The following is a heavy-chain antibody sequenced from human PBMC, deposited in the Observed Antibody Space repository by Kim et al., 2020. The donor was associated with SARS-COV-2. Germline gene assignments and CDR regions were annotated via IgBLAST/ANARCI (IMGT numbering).Heavy chain of an antibody. Sequence: GGSLRLSCAASGFTFSSYSMNWVRQAPGKGLEWVSYISSSSSTIYYADSVKGRFTISRDNAKNSLYLQMNSLRAEDTAVYYCARDKLAEGSGRKARYYGMDVWGQGTTVTVSS. V-gene: IGHV3-48*04. J-gene: IGHJ6*02. CDR3: ARDKLAEGSGRKARYYGMDV. D-gene: IGHD3-10*01. CDR2: ISSSSSTI. CDR1: GFTFSSYS.